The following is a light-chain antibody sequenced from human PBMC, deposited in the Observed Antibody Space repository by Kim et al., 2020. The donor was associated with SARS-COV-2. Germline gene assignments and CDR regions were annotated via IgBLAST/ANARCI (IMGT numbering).Light chain of an antibody. CDR3: QQYGDSPRT. CDR2: NAS. V-gene: IGKV3-20*01. CDR1: QSVRSSY. Sequence: SPGERAARSCRASQSVRSSYLAWYQQKPGQAPRLLIYNASNRATGIPDRFSGSGSGTDFTFTISRVQPEDFAVYYCQQYGDSPRTFGQGTKVDIK. J-gene: IGKJ1*01.